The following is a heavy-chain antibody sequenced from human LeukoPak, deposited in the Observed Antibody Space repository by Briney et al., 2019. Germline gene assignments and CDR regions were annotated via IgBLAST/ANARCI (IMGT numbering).Heavy chain of an antibody. CDR3: ARLTNWFDL. CDR2: IYYNGRT. V-gene: IGHV4-61*01. Sequence: KSSETLSLTCTVSGGSVSNDMYYWSWIRQSPGMGLEWIAYIYYNGRTNYNPSLRSRLTISVDTSKNQFSLRVSSVTAADTAIYYCARLTNWFDLWGQGTPVTISS. J-gene: IGHJ5*02. CDR1: GGSVSNDMYY.